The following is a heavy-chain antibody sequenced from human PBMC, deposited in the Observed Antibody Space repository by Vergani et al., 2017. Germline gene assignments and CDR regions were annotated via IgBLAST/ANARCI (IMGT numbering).Heavy chain of an antibody. CDR3: ARGGSSSWYCDY. Sequence: QVQLQESGPGLVKPSETLSLTCTVSGGSISSYYWSWIRQPPVKGLEWIGYIYYSGSTNYNPSLTSRVTISVDTSKNQFSLKLSSVTAAATAGYYCARGGSSSWYCDYWGQRTLVTVSS. D-gene: IGHD6-13*01. CDR2: IYYSGST. V-gene: IGHV4-59*01. J-gene: IGHJ4*02. CDR1: GGSISSYY.